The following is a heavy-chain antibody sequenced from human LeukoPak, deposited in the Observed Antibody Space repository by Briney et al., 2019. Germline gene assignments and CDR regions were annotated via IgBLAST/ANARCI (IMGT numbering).Heavy chain of an antibody. D-gene: IGHD1-26*01. V-gene: IGHV1-24*01. CDR3: ATAQLLAPRDAFDL. J-gene: IGHJ3*01. Sequence: GASVRVSCKVSGYTLTELSMHWVRQAPGKGLEWMGGFDPEDGETIYAQKFQGRVTMTEDTSTDTAYMELSSLRSEDTAVYYCATAQLLAPRDAFDLWGQGTMVTVSS. CDR2: FDPEDGET. CDR1: GYTLTELS.